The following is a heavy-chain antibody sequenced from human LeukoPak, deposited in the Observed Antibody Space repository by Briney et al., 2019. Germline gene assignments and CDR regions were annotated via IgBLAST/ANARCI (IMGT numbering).Heavy chain of an antibody. Sequence: GSSVKLSCKASGGTFSSYAISWVRQAPGQGLEWMGRIIPILGIANYAQKFQGRVTITADKSTSTAYMELSSLRSEDTAVYYCARAPLRGYSSGAFDIWGQGTMVTVSS. CDR3: ARAPLRGYSSGAFDI. J-gene: IGHJ3*02. V-gene: IGHV1-69*04. CDR2: IIPILGIA. D-gene: IGHD5-18*01. CDR1: GGTFSSYA.